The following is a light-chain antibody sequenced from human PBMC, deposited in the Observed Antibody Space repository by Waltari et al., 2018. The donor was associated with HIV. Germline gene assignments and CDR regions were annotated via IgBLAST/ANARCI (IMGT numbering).Light chain of an antibody. CDR1: QSLLYSANNKNY. CDR2: WAS. V-gene: IGKV4-1*01. CDR3: QQYSITPVT. J-gene: IGKJ2*01. Sequence: DIVMTPSPDSLAVSLGERATRNCKSSQSLLYSANNKNYLAWYQQKPGQPPKLLLYWASTRESGVPDRFSGSGSATDFTLTISSLQAEDVAVYYCQQYSITPVTFGQGTKLEIK.